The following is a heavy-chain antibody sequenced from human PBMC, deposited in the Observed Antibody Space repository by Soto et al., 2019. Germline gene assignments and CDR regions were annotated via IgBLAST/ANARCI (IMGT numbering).Heavy chain of an antibody. J-gene: IGHJ4*02. CDR2: ITRTGGDT. Sequence: EVEVLESGGDLVQPGGSLRLSCAASGFTFKNSPMTWVRQAPGQGLEYVSSITRTGGDTLYADLLRCHFPISRDNTRNTLYLQRIILRAEETAIYYCAICCDERGVHSCGQGTLVTVSS. D-gene: IGHD2-2*01. CDR3: AICCDERGVHS. CDR1: GFTFKNSP. V-gene: IGHV3-23*01.